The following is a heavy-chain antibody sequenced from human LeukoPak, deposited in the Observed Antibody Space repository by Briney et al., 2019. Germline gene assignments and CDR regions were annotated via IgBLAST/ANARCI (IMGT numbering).Heavy chain of an antibody. J-gene: IGHJ6*02. CDR3: ARGTSAAGNPYYYYYYGMDV. Sequence: GASVKVSCKASGYTFTGYYMHWVRQAPGQGLEWMGWINPNSGGTNYAQKFQGRVTMTRDTSISTAYMELSRLRSVDTAVYYCARGTSAAGNPYYYYYYGMDVWGQGTTVTVSS. CDR2: INPNSGGT. CDR1: GYTFTGYY. D-gene: IGHD6-13*01. V-gene: IGHV1-2*02.